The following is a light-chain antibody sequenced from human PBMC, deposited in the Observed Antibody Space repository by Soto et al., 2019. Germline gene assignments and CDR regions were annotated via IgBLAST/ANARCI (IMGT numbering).Light chain of an antibody. Sequence: QSGLTQPPSASGSPGQSVTISCTGTFNDVGGYSYVSWYQQHPGKAPKVIIYEVYKRPSGVPDRFSGSKSGKTASLTVSGLQADDEADYYCSSYGGNNNLVFGGGTKLTVL. CDR2: EVY. V-gene: IGLV2-8*01. CDR1: FNDVGGYSY. CDR3: SSYGGNNNLV. J-gene: IGLJ3*02.